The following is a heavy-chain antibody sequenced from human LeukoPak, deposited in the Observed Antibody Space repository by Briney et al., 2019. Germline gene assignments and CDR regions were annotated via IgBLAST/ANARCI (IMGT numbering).Heavy chain of an antibody. CDR2: IIPIFGTA. J-gene: IGHJ4*02. Sequence: SVKVSCKASGGTFSSCAISWVRQAPGQGLEWMGRIIPIFGTANYAQKFQGRVTITTDESTSTAYMELSSLRSEDTAVYYCARDSGYGGGYYFDYWGQGTLVTVSS. CDR3: ARDSGYGGGYYFDY. V-gene: IGHV1-69*05. CDR1: GGTFSSCA. D-gene: IGHD5-12*01.